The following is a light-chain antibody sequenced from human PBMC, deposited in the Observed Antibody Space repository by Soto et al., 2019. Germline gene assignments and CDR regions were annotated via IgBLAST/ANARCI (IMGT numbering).Light chain of an antibody. Sequence: DTVMTQSPDSLAVSLGERATINCKSSQSVLYSPNNKDYLAWYKQRPGQAPKLLIYWASTRESGVPDRFSGSGSGTDFTLTISSLQAEDVAVYFCQQYLPSPHTFAQVTNLEIK. CDR3: QQYLPSPHT. CDR2: WAS. J-gene: IGKJ1*01. V-gene: IGKV4-1*01. CDR1: QSVLYSPNNKDY.